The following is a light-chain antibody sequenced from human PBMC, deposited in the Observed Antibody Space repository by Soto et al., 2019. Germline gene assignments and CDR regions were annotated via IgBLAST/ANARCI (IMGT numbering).Light chain of an antibody. V-gene: IGKV3-20*01. Sequence: EVVLTQSPATLSLSPGERATLSCRVSQSVSSSYLAWYQQKPGQAPRLLIYGASSRATGIPDRFRGSGSGTDFNFTIGRLEPEDFAMYYCQQYSDSPPTFGQGTKVDIK. CDR1: QSVSSSY. J-gene: IGKJ1*01. CDR2: GAS. CDR3: QQYSDSPPT.